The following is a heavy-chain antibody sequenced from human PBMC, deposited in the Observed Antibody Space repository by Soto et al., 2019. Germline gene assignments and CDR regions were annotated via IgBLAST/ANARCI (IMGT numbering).Heavy chain of an antibody. D-gene: IGHD2-2*01. CDR1: GYTLTKSG. CDR2: ISAYKGNT. V-gene: IGHV1-18*01. Sequence: VASVKVSCKASGYTLTKSGISWVRQAPGQGLEWMGWISAYKGNTDYAQKFQDRVTMTIDTSTKTAYMELRSLTSDDTAVYYCARDRSTSDYWGQGTLVTVSS. CDR3: ARDRSTSDY. J-gene: IGHJ4*02.